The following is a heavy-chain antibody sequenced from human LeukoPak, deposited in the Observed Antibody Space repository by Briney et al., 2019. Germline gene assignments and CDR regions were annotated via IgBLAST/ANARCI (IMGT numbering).Heavy chain of an antibody. D-gene: IGHD3-3*01. CDR3: ARQITIFGVVPRFDP. J-gene: IGHJ5*02. V-gene: IGHV4-39*01. Sequence: PSQTLSLTCTVSGGSISSSSYYWGWIRQPPGKGLEWIGRIYYSGSTYYSPSLKIRFTISVHTSKNQFALKLSSVPAADTPVYYCARQITIFGVVPRFDPWGQGTLVPVPS. CDR2: IYYSGST. CDR1: GGSISSSSYY.